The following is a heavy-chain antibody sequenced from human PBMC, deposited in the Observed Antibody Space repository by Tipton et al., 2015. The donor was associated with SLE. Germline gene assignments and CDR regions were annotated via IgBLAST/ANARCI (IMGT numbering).Heavy chain of an antibody. CDR2: IYFTGRT. Sequence: TLSLTCTVSGASIGTSNYYWSWIRQHPGKGLEWIGYIYFTGRTYYNPSLKSRLTISLDTSKNQFSLKMSSVTAADTAVYYCARVKDYHLWVDPWGQGTLVTVSS. CDR3: ARVKDYHLWVDP. CDR1: GASIGTSNYY. J-gene: IGHJ5*02. V-gene: IGHV4-31*03. D-gene: IGHD4-11*01.